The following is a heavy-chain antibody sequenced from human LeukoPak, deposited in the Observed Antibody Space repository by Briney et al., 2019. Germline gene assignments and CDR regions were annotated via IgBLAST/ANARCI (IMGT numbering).Heavy chain of an antibody. Sequence: PGGSLRLSCAASGFTVSTKHMSWVRQAPGKGLVWVGRIDSDGSSTNYADSVKGRFTISRDNAKNTLYLQMNSLSAEDTAVYYCAKASDNSGYNPLDYWGQGTLVAVSS. D-gene: IGHD3-22*01. CDR2: IDSDGSST. CDR3: AKASDNSGYNPLDY. J-gene: IGHJ4*02. CDR1: GFTVSTKH. V-gene: IGHV3-74*01.